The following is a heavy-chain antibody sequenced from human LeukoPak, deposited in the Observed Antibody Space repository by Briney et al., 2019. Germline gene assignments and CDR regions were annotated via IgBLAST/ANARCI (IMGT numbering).Heavy chain of an antibody. CDR1: GFTFSSYA. Sequence: GGSLRLSCAASGFTFSSYAMTWVRQAPGKGLEWVSGISGSGSRTSYADSVKGRFTISRENSKNTLYLQMNSLRADDTAVYYCARDQAHYDFWSGSGPYYFDYWGQGTLVTVSS. CDR2: ISGSGSRT. D-gene: IGHD3-3*01. J-gene: IGHJ4*02. V-gene: IGHV3-23*01. CDR3: ARDQAHYDFWSGSGPYYFDY.